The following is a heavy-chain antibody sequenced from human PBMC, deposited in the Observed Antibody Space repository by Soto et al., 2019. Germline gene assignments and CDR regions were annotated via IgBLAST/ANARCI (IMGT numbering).Heavy chain of an antibody. CDR3: ARVGEMARSPWYFDL. J-gene: IGHJ2*01. V-gene: IGHV1-69*01. Sequence: QVQLVQSGAEVKKPGSSVKVSCKASGGTFSSYAISWVRQAPGQGLEWMGGIIPIFGTANYAQKFQGRVTITADESTSTVYMELSSLRSEDTAVYYCARVGEMARSPWYFDLWGRATLVTVSS. CDR1: GGTFSSYA. CDR2: IIPIFGTA. D-gene: IGHD5-12*01.